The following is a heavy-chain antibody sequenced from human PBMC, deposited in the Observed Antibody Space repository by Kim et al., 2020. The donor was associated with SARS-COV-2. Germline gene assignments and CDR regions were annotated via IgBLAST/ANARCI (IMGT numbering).Heavy chain of an antibody. J-gene: IGHJ3*02. CDR1: GGSISSCGYY. CDR2: ISYSGST. V-gene: IGHV4-31*03. Sequence: SETLSLTCTVSGGSISSCGYYWTCIRQHPGKGRDWIGYISYSGSTYYNPYLKTRVTISVYTSKNQFSLRLSSVTAADTAVYYCAREMAAFDIWGQGTLVTVSS. CDR3: AREMAAFDI.